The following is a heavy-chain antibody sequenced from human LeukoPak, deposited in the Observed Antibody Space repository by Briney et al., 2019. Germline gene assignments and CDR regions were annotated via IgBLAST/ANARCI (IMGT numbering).Heavy chain of an antibody. V-gene: IGHV3-66*02. Sequence: GPLRLSCAASGLTVSSNYMSRVRQAPGKGLEWVSVIYSDDSTYYADSVRGRFTISRDNSKNTLYLQMNSLRAEDTAVYYCARDGRVGATRLNIWGQGTMATVSS. J-gene: IGHJ3*02. CDR1: GLTVSSNY. D-gene: IGHD1-26*01. CDR2: IYSDDST. CDR3: ARDGRVGATRLNI.